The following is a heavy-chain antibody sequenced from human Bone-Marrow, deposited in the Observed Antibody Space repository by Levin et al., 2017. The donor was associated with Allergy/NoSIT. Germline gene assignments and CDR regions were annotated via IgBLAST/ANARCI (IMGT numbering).Heavy chain of an antibody. CDR3: ARLYGYSFAY. CDR2: ISYRGST. J-gene: IGHJ4*02. D-gene: IGHD4-17*01. Sequence: SETLSLTCTVSGGSISSAGYHWTWIRQYPGKGLEWIGYISYRGSTYFNPSLKSRLTMSIDTSEQHFSLNLTSVSAADTAIYYCARLYGYSFAYWGQGALVTVSS. CDR1: GGSISSAGYH. V-gene: IGHV4-31*03.